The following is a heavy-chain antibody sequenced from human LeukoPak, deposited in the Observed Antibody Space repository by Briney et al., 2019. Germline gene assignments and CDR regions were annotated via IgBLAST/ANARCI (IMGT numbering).Heavy chain of an antibody. CDR3: ARDLGQYYDTSDNWFDP. J-gene: IGHJ5*02. V-gene: IGHV3-7*01. CDR1: GFTFSSYW. D-gene: IGHD3-22*01. CDR2: IKQDRSEK. Sequence: GGSLRLSCAASGFTFSSYWMSWVRQAPGKGLELVANIKQDRSEKYYVDSVKGRFTISRDNAKNTLNLQMNSLRAEDTAVYYCARDLGQYYDTSDNWFDPWGQGTLVTVSS.